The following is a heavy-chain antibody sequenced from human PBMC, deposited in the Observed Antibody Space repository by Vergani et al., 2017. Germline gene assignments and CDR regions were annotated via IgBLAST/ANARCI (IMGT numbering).Heavy chain of an antibody. D-gene: IGHD6-13*01. J-gene: IGHJ4*02. CDR1: GGTFSSYA. CDR2: IIPIFGTA. Sequence: QVQLVQSGAEVKKPGSSVKVSCKASGGTFSSYAISWVRQAPGQGLEWMGGIIPIFGTANYAQKFQGRVTITAEESTSTAYMELSSLRSEDTAVYYCARDRGQLAPNPYYFDYWGQGTLVTVSS. V-gene: IGHV1-69*12. CDR3: ARDRGQLAPNPYYFDY.